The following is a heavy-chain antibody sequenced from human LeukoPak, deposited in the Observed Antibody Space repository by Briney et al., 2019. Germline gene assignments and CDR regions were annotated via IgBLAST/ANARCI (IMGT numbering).Heavy chain of an antibody. CDR2: INHSGST. V-gene: IGHV4-34*01. CDR1: GGSFSGYY. J-gene: IGHJ4*02. D-gene: IGHD5-18*01. Sequence: PSETLSLTCAVYGGSFSGYYWSWIRQPPGKGLEWIGEINHSGSTNYNPSLKSRVTISVDTSKNQFSLKLSSVTAADTAVYYCARLDVWLRYWGQGTLVTVSS. CDR3: ARLDVWLRY.